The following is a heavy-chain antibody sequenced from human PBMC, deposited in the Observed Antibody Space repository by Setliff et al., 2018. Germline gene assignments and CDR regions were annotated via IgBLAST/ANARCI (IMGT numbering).Heavy chain of an antibody. J-gene: IGHJ6*03. CDR1: GFTFSNHW. D-gene: IGHD1-1*01. CDR2: IDSDGSST. Sequence: GGSLRLSCAASGFTFSNHWMHWVRQAPGKGLVWVSRIDSDGSSTSYADSVKGRFTISRDNAKNTLYLQMNSLRAEDTAVYYCARGPWKHSAYYYYYYMDVWGKGTTVTVSS. V-gene: IGHV3-74*01. CDR3: ARGPWKHSAYYYYYYMDV.